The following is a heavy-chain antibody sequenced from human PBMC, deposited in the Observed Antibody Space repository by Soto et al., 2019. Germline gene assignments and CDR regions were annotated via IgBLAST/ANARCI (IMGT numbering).Heavy chain of an antibody. Sequence: QVQLVQSGAEVKKPGASVKVSCKVSGYTLTELSIHWVRQAPGKGLEWMGGFDPEHGKIIYAQKFLGRVSMTEDTSTDTAYMELSSLRSVDTALYYCATTYLVEAFDIWGQGTMVSVSS. CDR1: GYTLTELS. J-gene: IGHJ3*02. D-gene: IGHD3-10*01. V-gene: IGHV1-24*01. CDR3: ATTYLVEAFDI. CDR2: FDPEHGKI.